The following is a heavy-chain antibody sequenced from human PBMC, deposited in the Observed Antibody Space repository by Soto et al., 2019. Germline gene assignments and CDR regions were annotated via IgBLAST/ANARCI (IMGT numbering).Heavy chain of an antibody. V-gene: IGHV6-1*01. CDR1: GDSVSSNSAA. J-gene: IGHJ6*02. CDR3: ARDRGTIFGVVIYYYYYGMDV. Sequence: SQTPSLTCAISGDSVSSNSAAWNWIRQSPSRGLEWLGRTYYRSKWYNDYAVSVKSRITINPDTSKNQFSLQLNSVTPEDTAVYYCARDRGTIFGVVIYYYYYGMDVWGQGTTVTVSS. D-gene: IGHD3-3*01. CDR2: TYYRSKWYN.